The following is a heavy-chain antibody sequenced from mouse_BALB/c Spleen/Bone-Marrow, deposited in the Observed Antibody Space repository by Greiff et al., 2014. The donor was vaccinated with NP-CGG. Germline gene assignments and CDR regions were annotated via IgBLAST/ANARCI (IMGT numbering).Heavy chain of an antibody. V-gene: IGHV1-14*01. CDR1: GYTFTSYV. CDR2: INPYNDGT. Sequence: VQLQQSGPELVKPGASVKMSCKASGYTFTSYVMHWVKQKPGQGLEWIGYINPYNDGTKYNEKFKGKATLTSDNSSSTAYMERISLTSEDSAVYYCARGGWLRAMDYWGQGTSVTVSS. J-gene: IGHJ4*01. CDR3: ARGGWLRAMDY. D-gene: IGHD2-2*01.